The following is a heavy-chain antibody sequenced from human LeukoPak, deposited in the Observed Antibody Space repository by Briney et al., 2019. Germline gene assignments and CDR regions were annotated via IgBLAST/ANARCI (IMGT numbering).Heavy chain of an antibody. D-gene: IGHD3-10*01. J-gene: IGHJ6*03. CDR1: GGSISSSSYY. CDR2: IYYSGST. CDR3: ARENYGSGSYIPSYYYYYYMDV. Sequence: SETLSLTCTVSGGSISSSSYYWGWIRQPPGKGLEWIGTIYYSGSTYYNPSLMSRLTISVDTSKNQFSLKLSSVTAADTAVYYCARENYGSGSYIPSYYYYYYMDVWGKGTTVTISS. V-gene: IGHV4-39*07.